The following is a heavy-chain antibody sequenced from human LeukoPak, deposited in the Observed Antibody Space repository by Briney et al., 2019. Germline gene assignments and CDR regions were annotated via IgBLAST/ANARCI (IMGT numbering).Heavy chain of an antibody. J-gene: IGHJ6*03. V-gene: IGHV4-39*07. D-gene: IGHD3-9*01. Sequence: PSETLSLTCTVSGGSISSSSYYWGWIRQPPGKGLEWIGSIYYSGSTYYNPSLKSRVTISVDTSKNQFSLKLSSVTVADTAVYYCARANGGNFDWLLSVYYYYYMDVWGKGTTVTVSS. CDR1: GGSISSSSYY. CDR3: ARANGGNFDWLLSVYYYYYMDV. CDR2: IYYSGST.